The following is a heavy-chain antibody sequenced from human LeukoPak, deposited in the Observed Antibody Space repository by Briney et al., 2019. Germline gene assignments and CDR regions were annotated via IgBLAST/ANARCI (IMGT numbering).Heavy chain of an antibody. CDR3: ARGHYGDYYFDY. CDR2: INWNVGST. D-gene: IGHD4-17*01. J-gene: IGHJ4*02. V-gene: IGHV3-20*04. Sequence: PGGSLRLSCAASGFTFYDYGMSGVRQTPGKGLEWVSGINWNVGSTGYADSVKGRFTISRDNAKSFLYLQMNSLRAEDTALYYCARGHYGDYYFDYWGQGTLVTVSS. CDR1: GFTFYDYG.